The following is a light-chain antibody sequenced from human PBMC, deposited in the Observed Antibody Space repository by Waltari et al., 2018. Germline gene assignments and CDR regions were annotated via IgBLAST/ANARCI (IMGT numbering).Light chain of an antibody. J-gene: IGLJ3*02. CDR1: NTNIGTNY. Sequence: QSVLTQPPSASGTPGQSVTISCSGGNTNIGTNYVYWYQQLPGGAPKLLISKTNQRPSGVPDRFSGSKSGTSASLAISGLRSEDEADYYCAACDDSLYVALFGGGTKLTVL. CDR3: AACDDSLYVAL. V-gene: IGLV1-47*01. CDR2: KTN.